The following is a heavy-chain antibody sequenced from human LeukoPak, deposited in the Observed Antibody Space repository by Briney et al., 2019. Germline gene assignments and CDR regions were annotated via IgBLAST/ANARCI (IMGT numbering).Heavy chain of an antibody. CDR3: AKDYGWNAIVRATAGFDF. D-gene: IGHD1-26*01. V-gene: IGHV3-30*02. CDR2: IWYDGSNE. J-gene: IGHJ4*02. CDR1: GFAFSSSG. Sequence: GGSLRLSCATSGFAFSSSGMHWVRQAPGKGLEWVAVIWYDGSNEYYADSVKGRFTISRDNSKNTLYLQMNSLRAEDTAVYYCAKDYGWNAIVRATAGFDFWGQGTLVTVSS.